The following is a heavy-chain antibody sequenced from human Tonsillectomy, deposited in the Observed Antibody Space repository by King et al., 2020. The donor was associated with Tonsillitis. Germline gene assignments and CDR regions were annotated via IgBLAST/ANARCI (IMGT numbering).Heavy chain of an antibody. CDR1: GFTFSGYY. J-gene: IGHJ4*02. D-gene: IGHD3-10*01. V-gene: IGHV3-11*01. CDR3: VVTGASMGY. CDR2: ISSSGANI. Sequence: VQLVEAGGDLVKPGGSLRLSCAGSGFTFSGYYMSWIRQSPGKGLEWVSYISSSGANIFYADSVKGRFTISRDNTKNSLYLQMNSLRAEDTAMYYCVVTGASMGYWGQGTRVTVSS.